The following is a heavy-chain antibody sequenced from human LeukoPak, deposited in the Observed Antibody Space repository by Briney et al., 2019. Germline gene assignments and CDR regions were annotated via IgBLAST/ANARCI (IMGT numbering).Heavy chain of an antibody. Sequence: GGSLRLSCAASGFTLSNYAMNWVRQAPGKGLEWVSGISGSGSLTYYADSVKGRFTISRDNSKTTLYLQMNSLRVDDTAVYYCANVRYFDWYYFDYWGQGTLVTVSS. CDR2: ISGSGSLT. CDR1: GFTLSNYA. D-gene: IGHD3-9*01. V-gene: IGHV3-23*01. J-gene: IGHJ4*02. CDR3: ANVRYFDWYYFDY.